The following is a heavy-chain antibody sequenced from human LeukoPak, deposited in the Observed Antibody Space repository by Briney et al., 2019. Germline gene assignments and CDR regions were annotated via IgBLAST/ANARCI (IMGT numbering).Heavy chain of an antibody. J-gene: IGHJ3*02. V-gene: IGHV4-4*07. CDR1: RGSISTFY. D-gene: IGHD5-24*01. CDR2: IYTSGST. CDR3: AREEEMATTDAFDI. Sequence: PSETLSLTCTVSRGSISTFYWSWIRQPAGKGLEWIGRIYTSGSTNYNPSLKSRVTISVDTSKNQFSLKLSSVTAADTAVYYCAREEEMATTDAFDIWGQGTMVTVSS.